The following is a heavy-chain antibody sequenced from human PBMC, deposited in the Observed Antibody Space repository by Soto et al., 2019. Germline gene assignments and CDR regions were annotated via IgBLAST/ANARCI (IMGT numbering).Heavy chain of an antibody. Sequence: QVQLVQSGAEVKKPGASVKVSWKAYGYTFTGYYRHWVRQAPGQGLEWMGWINPNSGGTNYAQKFQGRVTMTRDTSISTAYMELSRLRSDDTAVYYCARDPHYYDSSGYYPASFDYWGQGTLVTVSS. J-gene: IGHJ4*02. V-gene: IGHV1-2*02. CDR3: ARDPHYYDSSGYYPASFDY. D-gene: IGHD3-22*01. CDR1: GYTFTGYY. CDR2: INPNSGGT.